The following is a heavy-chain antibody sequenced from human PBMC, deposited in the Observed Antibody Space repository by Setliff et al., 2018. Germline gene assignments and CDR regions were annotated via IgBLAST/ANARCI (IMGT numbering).Heavy chain of an antibody. CDR1: GYNFANHW. J-gene: IGHJ5*02. CDR2: IDPGDSYA. D-gene: IGHD1-1*01. V-gene: IGHV5-10-1*01. CDR3: ARLGRERSTFAWLDA. Sequence: GESLKISCQASGYNFANHWIAWVRLMPGKGLEYMGRIDPGDSYADYSPSFEGLVTISADKSRPTVYLQWTSLQASDTALYLCARLGRERSTFAWLDAWGQGTQVTVSS.